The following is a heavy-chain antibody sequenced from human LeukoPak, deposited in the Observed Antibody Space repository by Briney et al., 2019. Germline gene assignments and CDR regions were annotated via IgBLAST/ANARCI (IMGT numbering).Heavy chain of an antibody. CDR2: ISSSGTTI. CDR3: ARVPYLSFGEAYFDY. V-gene: IGHV3-48*03. D-gene: IGHD3-10*01. J-gene: IGHJ4*02. Sequence: GGSLRLSCAASGFTFSSYAMSWVRQAPGKGLEWVSYISSSGTTIYYADSVKGRFTISRDYAKKSLYLQMNSLRAEDTAVYYCARVPYLSFGEAYFDYWGQGTLVTVSS. CDR1: GFTFSSYA.